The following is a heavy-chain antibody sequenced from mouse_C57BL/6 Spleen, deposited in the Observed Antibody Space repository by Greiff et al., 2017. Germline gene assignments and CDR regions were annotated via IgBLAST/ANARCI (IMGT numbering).Heavy chain of an antibody. CDR1: GYAFSSSW. CDR3: ARDYGSLDY. CDR2: DLHGDGET. V-gene: IGHV1-82*01. J-gene: IGHJ2*01. D-gene: IGHD1-1*01. Sequence: QAQLRRLGPELVKPGASVKSSRKASGYAFSSSWLNGVKQRPGKGLEWIGRDLHGDGETKFNGKFKGKASLTADQSSSTASMRLSSLTSGDSAVYFCARDYGSLDYWGQGTTLTVSS.